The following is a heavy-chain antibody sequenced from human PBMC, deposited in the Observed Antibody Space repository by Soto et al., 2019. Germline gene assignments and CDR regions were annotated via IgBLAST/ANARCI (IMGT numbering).Heavy chain of an antibody. V-gene: IGHV5-10-1*01. CDR2: IDPSESYS. D-gene: IGHD1-1*01. Sequence: GESLKISCTGSGFSFANYWINWVRQMPGKGLEWMGRIDPSESYSNYSPSFQGHVTISADKSISTAYLQWSSLKASDTAMYYCARLRWAGTTDGMDVWGQGTAVTVSS. J-gene: IGHJ6*02. CDR1: GFSFANYW. CDR3: ARLRWAGTTDGMDV.